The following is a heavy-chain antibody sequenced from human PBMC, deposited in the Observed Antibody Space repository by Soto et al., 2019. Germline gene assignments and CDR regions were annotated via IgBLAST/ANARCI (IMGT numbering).Heavy chain of an antibody. Sequence: SGPTLVNPTQTLTLTCTFSGFSLSTSGVGVGWIRQPPGKALEWLALIYWNDDKRYSPSRKSRLTITKDTSKNQVVLTMTNMDPVDTATYYCAHRNGDYPYYYYYDMDVWGQGSTVSVSS. CDR1: GFSLSTSGVG. CDR2: IYWNDDK. J-gene: IGHJ6*02. CDR3: AHRNGDYPYYYYYDMDV. V-gene: IGHV2-5*01. D-gene: IGHD4-17*01.